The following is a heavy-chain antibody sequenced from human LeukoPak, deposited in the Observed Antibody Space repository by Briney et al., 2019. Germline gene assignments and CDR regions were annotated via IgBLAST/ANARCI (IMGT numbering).Heavy chain of an antibody. V-gene: IGHV4-34*01. CDR3: ATWDGSGSTPASLDY. D-gene: IGHD3-10*01. Sequence: SETLSLTCAVYSGSFSGYYWSWIRQPPGKGLEWIGEINHSGSTNYNPSLKSRVTISVDTSKNQFSLKLSSVTAADTAVYYCATWDGSGSTPASLDYWGQGTLVTVSS. J-gene: IGHJ4*02. CDR2: INHSGST. CDR1: SGSFSGYY.